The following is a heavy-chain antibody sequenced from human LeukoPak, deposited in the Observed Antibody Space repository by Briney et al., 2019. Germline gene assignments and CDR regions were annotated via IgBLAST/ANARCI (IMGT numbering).Heavy chain of an antibody. CDR1: GFTFSRYS. CDR2: ISSSSSYI. Sequence: GGSLRLSCAASGFTFSRYSMNWVRQAPGKGLECVSSISSSSSYIYYADSVKGRFTISRDNAKNSLYLQMNSLRAEDTAVYYCASSSPNWFDPWGQGTLVTVSS. J-gene: IGHJ5*02. CDR3: ASSSPNWFDP. D-gene: IGHD2-2*01. V-gene: IGHV3-21*01.